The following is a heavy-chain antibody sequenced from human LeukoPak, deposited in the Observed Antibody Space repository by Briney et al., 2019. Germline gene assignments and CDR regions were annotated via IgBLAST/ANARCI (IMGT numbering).Heavy chain of an antibody. V-gene: IGHV3-23*01. CDR1: GFTFSSYA. Sequence: GGSLRLSCAASGFTFSSYAMSWVRQAPGKGREWVSAISGSGGSTYYADSVKGRVTISRDNSKNTLYLQMNSLRAEDTDVYYCAKDRGGTMVRGATDYWGQGTLVTVSS. CDR2: ISGSGGST. J-gene: IGHJ4*02. CDR3: AKDRGGTMVRGATDY. D-gene: IGHD3-10*01.